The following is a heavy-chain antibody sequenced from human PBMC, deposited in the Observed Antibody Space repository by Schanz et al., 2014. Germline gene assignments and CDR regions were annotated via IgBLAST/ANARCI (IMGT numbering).Heavy chain of an antibody. CDR2: ISSSSSTK. CDR3: AKDVYRGYYSVSSDS. Sequence: EVQLVESGGGLLQPGGSLRLSCAASGITFSSDTMSWVRQAPGKGLEWVSCISSSSSTKYYADSVKGRFTISRDDSKSTLHLQMNSLRAEDTALYYCAKDVYRGYYSVSSDSWGQGTLVTVSS. V-gene: IGHV3-48*01. J-gene: IGHJ5*01. D-gene: IGHD5-12*01. CDR1: GITFSSDT.